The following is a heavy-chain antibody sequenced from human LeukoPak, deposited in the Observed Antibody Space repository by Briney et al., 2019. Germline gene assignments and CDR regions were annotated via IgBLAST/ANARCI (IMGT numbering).Heavy chain of an antibody. V-gene: IGHV3-53*01. J-gene: IGHJ4*02. Sequence: GGSLRLSRAASGFTVSSNYMSWVRQAPGKGLEWVSVIYSGGSTYYADSVKGRFTISRDNSKNTLYLQMNSLRAEDTAVYYCARGPTPVYSSGWYPFDYWGQGTLVTVSS. CDR2: IYSGGST. CDR3: ARGPTPVYSSGWYPFDY. CDR1: GFTVSSNY. D-gene: IGHD6-19*01.